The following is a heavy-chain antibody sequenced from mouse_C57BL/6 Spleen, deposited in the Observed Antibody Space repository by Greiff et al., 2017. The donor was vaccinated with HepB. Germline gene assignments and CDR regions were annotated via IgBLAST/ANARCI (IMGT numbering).Heavy chain of an antibody. V-gene: IGHV1-52*01. J-gene: IGHJ1*03. CDR3: ARKRGFITTAYWYFDV. CDR2: IDPSDSET. CDR1: GYTFTSYW. Sequence: VQLQQPGAELVRPGSSVKLSCKASGYTFTSYWMHWVKQRPIQGLEWIGNIDPSDSETHYNQKFKDKATLTVDKSSSTAYMQLSSLTSEDSSVYYCARKRGFITTAYWYFDVWGTGTTVTVSS. D-gene: IGHD1-1*01.